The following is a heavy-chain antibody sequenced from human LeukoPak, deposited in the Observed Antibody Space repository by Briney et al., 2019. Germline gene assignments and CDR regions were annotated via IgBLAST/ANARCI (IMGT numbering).Heavy chain of an antibody. Sequence: NSSETLSLTCTVSGGSISSGDYYWSRIRQPPGKGLEWIGYIYYSGSTYYNPSLKSRVTISVDTSKNQFSLKLSSVTAADTAVYYCASYYYDSSGYYLNDAFDIWGQGTMVTVSS. V-gene: IGHV4-30-4*01. D-gene: IGHD3-22*01. CDR1: GGSISSGDYY. CDR2: IYYSGST. CDR3: ASYYYDSSGYYLNDAFDI. J-gene: IGHJ3*02.